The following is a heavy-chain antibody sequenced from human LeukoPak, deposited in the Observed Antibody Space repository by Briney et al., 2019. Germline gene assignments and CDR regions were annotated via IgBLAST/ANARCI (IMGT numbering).Heavy chain of an antibody. D-gene: IGHD6-19*01. J-gene: IGHJ4*02. CDR2: ISYDGSNK. CDR3: ARDPYSSGLSHFDY. Sequence: GGSLRLSCAASGFTFSSYAMHWVRQAPGKGLEWVAVISYDGSNKYYADSVKGRFTISRDNSKNTLYLQMNSLRAEDTAVYYCARDPYSSGLSHFDYWAREPWSPSPQ. CDR1: GFTFSSYA. V-gene: IGHV3-30-3*01.